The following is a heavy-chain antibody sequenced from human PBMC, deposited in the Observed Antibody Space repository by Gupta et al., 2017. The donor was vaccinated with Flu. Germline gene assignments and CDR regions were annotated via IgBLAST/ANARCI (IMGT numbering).Heavy chain of an antibody. Sequence: TGSTNYNPSLKSRVTISLDKSKNQFSLKLNSVTAADTAIYYCARDKVRFLLWGQGTQVTVSS. V-gene: IGHV4-59*01. D-gene: IGHD3-3*01. CDR3: ARDKVRFLL. CDR2: TGST. J-gene: IGHJ4*02.